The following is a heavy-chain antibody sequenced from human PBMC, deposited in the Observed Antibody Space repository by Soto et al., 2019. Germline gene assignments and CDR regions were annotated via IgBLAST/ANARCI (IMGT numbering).Heavy chain of an antibody. CDR2: IKKDGSEK. V-gene: IGHV3-7*01. J-gene: IGHJ6*01. D-gene: IGHD3-10*01. Sequence: KGLEWVANIKKDGSEKYYVDSVKGRFTISRDNSKNTLYLQMNSLRAEDTAVYYFAREHAIGYYY. CDR3: AREHAIGYYY.